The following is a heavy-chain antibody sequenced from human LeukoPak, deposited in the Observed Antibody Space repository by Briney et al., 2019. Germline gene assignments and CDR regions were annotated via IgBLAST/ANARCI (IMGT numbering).Heavy chain of an antibody. CDR3: ASDSPYYGMDV. CDR2: INSDGSAT. V-gene: IGHV3-74*01. Sequence: PGGSLRLSCVASGFSLSGYWMHWVRQVPGKGLLWVSRINSDGSATIYADSVRGRFTISRDNAKNTLYLQMSGLRVEDTAVYHCASDSPYYGMDVWGQGTTVTVSS. CDR1: GFSLSGYW. J-gene: IGHJ6*02.